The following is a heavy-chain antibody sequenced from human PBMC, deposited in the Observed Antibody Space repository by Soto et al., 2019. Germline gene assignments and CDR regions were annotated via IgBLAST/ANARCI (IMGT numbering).Heavy chain of an antibody. Sequence: PGGSLILSCAASGFTFSSYAMSWVRQAPGKGLEWVSAISGSGGSTYYADSVKGRFTISRDNSKNTLYLQMNSLKASDSAIYYCARQHSLDSSAWYNWGQGTLVTVSS. J-gene: IGHJ4*02. CDR1: GFTFSSYA. D-gene: IGHD6-19*01. V-gene: IGHV3-23*01. CDR3: ARQHSLDSSAWYN. CDR2: ISGSGGST.